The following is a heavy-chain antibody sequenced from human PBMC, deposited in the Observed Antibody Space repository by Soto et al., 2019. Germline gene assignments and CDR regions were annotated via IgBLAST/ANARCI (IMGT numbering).Heavy chain of an antibody. J-gene: IGHJ4*02. V-gene: IGHV3-7*03. CDR3: ARELYSCGAECPYYMDY. Sequence: GGSLRLSCTASGFTFSTYWMTWVRQAPGKGLEWVAIVNQAGTEKCYGDSVKGRFTISRDNTKSSLYLEMNSLRAEDTAVYYCARELYSCGAECPYYMDYWGQGTPVT. CDR2: VNQAGTEK. D-gene: IGHD2-21*01. CDR1: GFTFSTYW.